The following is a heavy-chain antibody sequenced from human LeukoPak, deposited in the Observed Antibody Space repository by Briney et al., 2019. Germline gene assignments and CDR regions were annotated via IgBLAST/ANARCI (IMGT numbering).Heavy chain of an antibody. CDR3: ARGAVRLYAAGGPPDDAFDI. Sequence: GGSLRLSCAASGFTFSSYGMHWVRQTPGKGLEWVAVIWYDGSNKYYADSVKGRFTISRDNSKNTLYLQTNSLRAEDTAVYYCARGAVRLYAAGGPPDDAFDIWGQGTMVTVSS. J-gene: IGHJ3*02. V-gene: IGHV3-33*08. D-gene: IGHD6-25*01. CDR2: IWYDGSNK. CDR1: GFTFSSYG.